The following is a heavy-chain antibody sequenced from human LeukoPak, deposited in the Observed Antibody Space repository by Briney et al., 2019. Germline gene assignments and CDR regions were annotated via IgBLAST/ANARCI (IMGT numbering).Heavy chain of an antibody. CDR1: GGPISSSNW. Sequence: PSETLSLTCAVSGGPISSSNWWSWVRQPPGKGLEWIGEIYHSGSTNYNPSLKSRVTISVDKSKNQFSLKLSSVTAADTAVYYCARDRKVSYWFGELLHTTGFSGHWYFDLWGRGTLVTVSS. CDR2: IYHSGST. CDR3: ARDRKVSYWFGELLHTTGFSGHWYFDL. D-gene: IGHD3-10*01. J-gene: IGHJ2*01. V-gene: IGHV4-4*02.